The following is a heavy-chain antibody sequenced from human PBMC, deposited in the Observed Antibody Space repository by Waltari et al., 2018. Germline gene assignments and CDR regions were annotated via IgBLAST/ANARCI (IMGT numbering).Heavy chain of an antibody. Sequence: EVQLVESGGGLVQPGGSLRRSCAASGFPFSSYWMSWVRQAPGKGLEWVANIKQDGSEKYYVDSVKGRFTISRDNAKNSLYLQMNSLRAEDTAVYYWARGMYSFDYWGQGTLVIVSS. J-gene: IGHJ4*02. CDR3: ARGMYSFDY. CDR2: IKQDGSEK. V-gene: IGHV3-7*04. D-gene: IGHD2-8*01. CDR1: GFPFSSYW.